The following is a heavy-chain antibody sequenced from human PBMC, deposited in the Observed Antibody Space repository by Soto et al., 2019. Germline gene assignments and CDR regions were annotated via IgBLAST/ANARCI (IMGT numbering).Heavy chain of an antibody. CDR1: GGSISSGGYY. CDR3: ARDQRTYYDSSGYSGGSWYFDL. D-gene: IGHD3-22*01. CDR2: IYYSGST. J-gene: IGHJ2*01. Sequence: QVQLQESGPGLVKPSQTLSLTCTVSGGSISSGGYYWSWIRQHPGKGLEWIGYIYYSGSTYYNPSLKSRVTISVDTSKNQFSLKLSSVTAVDTAVYYCARDQRTYYDSSGYSGGSWYFDLWGRGTLVTVSS. V-gene: IGHV4-31*03.